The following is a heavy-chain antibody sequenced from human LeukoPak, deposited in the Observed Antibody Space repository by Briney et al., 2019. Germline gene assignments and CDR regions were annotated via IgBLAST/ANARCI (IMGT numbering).Heavy chain of an antibody. V-gene: IGHV1-69*01. CDR2: ITPIFRTP. CDR1: GGTFSSTT. D-gene: IGHD2-21*02. J-gene: IGHJ4*02. Sequence: SVKVSCKASGGTFSSTTINWVRQAPVQGLEWMGGITPIFRTPNYAQKFQGRVTITAVESMSTAYMELSSLRSEDTAVYYCARGWLAETTVVTPYNYWGQGTLVTVSS. CDR3: ARGWLAETTVVTPYNY.